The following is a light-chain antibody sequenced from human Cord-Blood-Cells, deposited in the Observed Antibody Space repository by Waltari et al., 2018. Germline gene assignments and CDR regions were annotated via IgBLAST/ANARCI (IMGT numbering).Light chain of an antibody. CDR2: DKN. CDR3: NSRDSSGNHHVV. V-gene: IGLV3-19*01. J-gene: IGLJ2*01. CDR1: SLRSYY. Sequence: SELTQDPAVSVALGQTVRITCQGDSLRSYYASWYQQKPGQAPVLVIYDKNNRPSGIPDRFSGSSSGNKAALTITGAQAEDEAYYYCNSRDSSGNHHVVFGGGTKLTVL.